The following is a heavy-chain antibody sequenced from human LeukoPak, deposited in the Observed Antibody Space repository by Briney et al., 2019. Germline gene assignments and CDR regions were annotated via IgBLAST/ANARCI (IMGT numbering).Heavy chain of an antibody. V-gene: IGHV3-30*03. J-gene: IGHJ5*02. CDR2: ISYDGINK. CDR1: RFTFSTYG. D-gene: IGHD3-22*01. CDR3: ASSSGGFNWFDP. Sequence: GGSLRLSCAASRFTFSTYGMHWVRQAPGKGLEWVALISYDGINKYYADSVKGRFTISRDNAKNTLYLQMNSLRVEDTAVYYCASSSGGFNWFDPWGQGTLVTVSS.